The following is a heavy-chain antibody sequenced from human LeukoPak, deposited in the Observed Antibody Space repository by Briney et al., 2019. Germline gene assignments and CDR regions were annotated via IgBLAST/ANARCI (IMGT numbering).Heavy chain of an antibody. CDR1: GYSFSDFY. J-gene: IGHJ5*02. V-gene: IGHV1-2*02. D-gene: IGHD2/OR15-2a*01. CDR2: INPNSGGT. Sequence: GESLKVSCTASGYSFSDFYIHWLRQAPGQGLEWLGWINPNSGGTNFAQYFQGRVTMTRDTSTSTVYMELSSLRSDDTAVYYCARPLGSLKEYWWFDPWGQGTLVTVSS. CDR3: ARPLGSLKEYWWFDP.